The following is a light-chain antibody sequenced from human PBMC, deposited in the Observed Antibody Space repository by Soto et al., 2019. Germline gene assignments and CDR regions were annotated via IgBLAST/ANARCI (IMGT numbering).Light chain of an antibody. CDR2: DVS. V-gene: IGLV2-11*01. Sequence: QSVLTQPRSVSRSPGQSVTISCTGTSSDVGGYNYVSWYQQHPGKAPKLMIYDVSKRPSGVPDRFSGSKSGNTASLTISGLRAEDEADYYCCSYAGSYTFYVFGTGTKVTVL. CDR1: SSDVGGYNY. CDR3: CSYAGSYTFYV. J-gene: IGLJ1*01.